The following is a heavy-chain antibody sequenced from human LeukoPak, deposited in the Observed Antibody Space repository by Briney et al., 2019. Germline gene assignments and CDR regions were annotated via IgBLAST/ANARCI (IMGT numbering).Heavy chain of an antibody. Sequence: QPSETLSLTCAVSGGPFSGYFWSWVRQAPGKGLEWVSVIYSGGSTYYADSVKGRFTISRDNSKNTLYLQMNSLRAEDTAVYYCARATYYYDSRGYSHYFDYWGQGTLVTVSS. CDR2: IYSGGST. D-gene: IGHD3-22*01. CDR1: GGPFSGYF. J-gene: IGHJ4*02. CDR3: ARATYYYDSRGYSHYFDY. V-gene: IGHV3-66*01.